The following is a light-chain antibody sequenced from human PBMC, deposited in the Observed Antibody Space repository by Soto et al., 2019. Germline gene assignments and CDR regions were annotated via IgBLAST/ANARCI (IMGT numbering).Light chain of an antibody. CDR3: SSYAASNNFYFV. CDR1: SSDVGGYNY. V-gene: IGLV2-8*01. J-gene: IGLJ3*02. CDR2: EVT. Sequence: QSVLTQPPSASGSPGQSVTISCTGTSSDVGGYNYVSWYQQYPGRAPKLMIHEVTKRPSGVPDRFSGSKSGNTASLSVSGLQAEDEADYYCSSYAASNNFYFVFGGGTKVTVL.